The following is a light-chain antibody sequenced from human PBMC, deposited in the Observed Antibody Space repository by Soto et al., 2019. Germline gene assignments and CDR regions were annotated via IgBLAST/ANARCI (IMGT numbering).Light chain of an antibody. V-gene: IGKV3-20*01. CDR3: QQYGSSVRT. CDR2: AAT. J-gene: IGKJ1*01. Sequence: DIALTQSPGTLSLSPGDRAILSCRASQSVNSGSLAWYQQRPGQAPRLLIYAATIRATGIPDKFSGSGSGTDFTLTSSRLEPEDFAVYYCQQYGSSVRTFGQGTKVEIK. CDR1: QSVNSGS.